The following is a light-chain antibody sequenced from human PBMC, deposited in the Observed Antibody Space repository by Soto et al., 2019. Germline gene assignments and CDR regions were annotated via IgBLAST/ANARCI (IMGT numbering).Light chain of an antibody. CDR3: QQYYHWPVT. J-gene: IGKJ4*01. V-gene: IGKV3-15*01. CDR1: QSVSSSY. CDR2: GAS. Sequence: EIVLTQSPFTVSLSPGERATLSCRASQSVSSSYLAWYQQKPGQAPRLLISGASTGATGIPPRFRGSGSGTEFTLTVDTLQSEDIAIYYCQQYYHWPVTFGGGTKVDIK.